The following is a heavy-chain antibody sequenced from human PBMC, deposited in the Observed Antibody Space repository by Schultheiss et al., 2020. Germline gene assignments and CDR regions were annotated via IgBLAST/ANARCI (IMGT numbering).Heavy chain of an antibody. V-gene: IGHV1-46*01. CDR2: INPSGGST. CDR1: GYTFTSYY. D-gene: IGHD6-19*01. Sequence: ASVKVSCKASGYTFTSYYMHWVRQAPGQGLEWMGIINPSGGSTSYAQKFQGRVTMTRNTSISTAYMELSSLRSEDTAVYYCARDAVAGGFDPWGQGTLVTVSS. CDR3: ARDAVAGGFDP. J-gene: IGHJ5*02.